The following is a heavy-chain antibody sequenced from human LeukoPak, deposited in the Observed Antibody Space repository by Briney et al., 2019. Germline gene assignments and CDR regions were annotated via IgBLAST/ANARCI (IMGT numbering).Heavy chain of an antibody. Sequence: GGSLSLSCAASGLTFSDYYMSWIRQAPGKGLEWVSYISSASRTIYYTDSVKGRFTISRDDAKNSLYLQMHSLRVDDTAAYYCASDSSSWGLFDHWGQGTLVTVSS. D-gene: IGHD2-2*01. CDR2: ISSASRTI. J-gene: IGHJ4*02. V-gene: IGHV3-11*01. CDR1: GLTFSDYY. CDR3: ASDSSSWGLFDH.